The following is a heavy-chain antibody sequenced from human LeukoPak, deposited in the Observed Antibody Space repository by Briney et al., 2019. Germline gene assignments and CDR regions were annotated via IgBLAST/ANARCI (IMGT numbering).Heavy chain of an antibody. J-gene: IGHJ4*02. V-gene: IGHV4-59*01. CDR3: ARCWGPFDY. D-gene: IGHD3-16*01. CDR2: IYYSGST. CDR1: GDSISSYS. Sequence: ASETLSLTCTVSGDSISSYSWSWSRQPPGKGLEWIGYIYYSGSTNYNPSLKSRVTISVDTSKNQFSLKLSSVTAADTAVYYCARCWGPFDYWGQGTLVTVSS.